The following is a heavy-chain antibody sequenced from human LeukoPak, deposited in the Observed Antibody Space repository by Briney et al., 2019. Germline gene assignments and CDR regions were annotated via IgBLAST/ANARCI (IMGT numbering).Heavy chain of an antibody. CDR2: ISGSGGNT. CDR1: GFTFSSYA. V-gene: IGHV3-23*01. J-gene: IGHJ4*02. CDR3: AKPGDGCSGGSCYYFDY. Sequence: GGSLRLSCAASGFTFSSYAMSSARQAPGKGLEWISGISGSGGNTYYADSVKGRFTISRDISKNTLYLQMNSLRGEDTAVYYCAKPGDGCSGGSCYYFDYWGQGTLVTVSS. D-gene: IGHD2-15*01.